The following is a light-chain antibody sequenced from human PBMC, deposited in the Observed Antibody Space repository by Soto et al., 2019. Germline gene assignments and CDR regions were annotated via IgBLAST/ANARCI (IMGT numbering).Light chain of an antibody. CDR1: QSLVYSDGYAY. CDR3: MQAAHQRPK. V-gene: IGKV2-30*01. CDR2: KAS. Sequence: DVVMTQSPLSLPVTPGQPASISCRSSQSLVYSDGYAYVNWFHQRPGQSPRRIIYKASKGDSWVPDRFNGSGSGPDFTLEINREDAEHGGIYYCMQAAHQRPKFGRGTRGEIK. J-gene: IGKJ1*01.